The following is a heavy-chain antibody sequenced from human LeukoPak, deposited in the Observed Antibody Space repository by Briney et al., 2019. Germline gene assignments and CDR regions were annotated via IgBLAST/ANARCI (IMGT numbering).Heavy chain of an antibody. J-gene: IGHJ4*02. V-gene: IGHV4-34*01. CDR3: ARVSSQKHSY. CDR2: INHSGST. D-gene: IGHD4-11*01. Sequence: PSETLSLTCAVYGGSFSGYYWSWIRQPPGKGLEWIGEINHSGSTNYNPSLKSRVTISVDTSRNQFSLKLSSVPAADTAVYYCARVSSQKHSYWGQGTLVTVSS. CDR1: GGSFSGYY.